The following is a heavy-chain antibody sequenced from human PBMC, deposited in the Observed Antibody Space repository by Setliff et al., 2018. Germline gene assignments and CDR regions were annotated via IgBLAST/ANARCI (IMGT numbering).Heavy chain of an antibody. CDR2: ISYSGST. D-gene: IGHD6-13*01. CDR3: ARRGMSSSWFQGYFDY. J-gene: IGHJ4*02. Sequence: LSLPFPVSFFSLLLRSYYFVWILQPPRNFLSLIFLISYSGSTYYNPSLKSRVTISVDTSKNQFSLKLSSVTAAGTAVYYCARRGMSSSWFQGYFDYWGQGTLVTVS. V-gene: IGHV4-39*01. CDR1: FFSLLLRSYY.